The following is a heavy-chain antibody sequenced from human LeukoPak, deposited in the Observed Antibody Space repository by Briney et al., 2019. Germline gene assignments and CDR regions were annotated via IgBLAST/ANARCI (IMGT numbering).Heavy chain of an antibody. D-gene: IGHD6-13*01. V-gene: IGHV3-9*01. J-gene: IGHJ4*02. CDR1: GFTFDDYA. Sequence: GGSLRLSCAASGFTFDDYAMHWVRQAPGKGLEWVSGISWNSGSIGYADSVKGRFTISRDNAKNSLYLQMNSLRAEDTALYYCAKDISGGHSSSFYYFDYWGQGTLVTVSS. CDR3: AKDISGGHSSSFYYFDY. CDR2: ISWNSGSI.